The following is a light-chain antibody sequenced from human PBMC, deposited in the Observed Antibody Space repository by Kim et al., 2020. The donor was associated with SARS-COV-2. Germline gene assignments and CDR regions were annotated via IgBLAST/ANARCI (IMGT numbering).Light chain of an antibody. J-gene: IGKJ1*01. CDR1: QSVTSRY. Sequence: SPGGVATLSCRASQSVTSRYLAWYQQKRGQPPRILIYAVSNRAGGIPDRFSGSGSGTDFTLTISRLEPEDFAVYYCHHYGGSPETFGQGTKVDIK. CDR3: HHYGGSPET. CDR2: AVS. V-gene: IGKV3-20*01.